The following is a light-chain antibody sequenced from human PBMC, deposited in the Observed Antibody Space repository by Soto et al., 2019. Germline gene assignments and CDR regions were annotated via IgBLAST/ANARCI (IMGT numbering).Light chain of an antibody. J-gene: IGKJ5*01. CDR1: QSVSSSY. V-gene: IGKV3-20*01. CDR2: GAS. CDR3: QQYGSSPPIT. Sequence: EIVLTQSPGTLSLSPGERATLSCRASQSVSSSYLAWYQQKPGQAPRLLIYGASSRATGIPDRFSDSWSGTDFTLTISRLEPEDFVVYYCQQYGSSPPITCGQGTRLEIK.